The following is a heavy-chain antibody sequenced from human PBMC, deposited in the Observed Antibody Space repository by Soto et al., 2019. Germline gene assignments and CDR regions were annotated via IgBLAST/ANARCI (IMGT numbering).Heavy chain of an antibody. V-gene: IGHV3-33*01. D-gene: IGHD6-19*01. Sequence: GGSLRLSCAASGFTFSSYGMHWVRRAPGKGLEWVAVIWYDGSNKYYADSVKGRFTISRDNSKNTLYLQMNSLRAEDTAVYYCARSFYGASGWYSDWGQGTLVTVSS. J-gene: IGHJ4*02. CDR2: IWYDGSNK. CDR3: ARSFYGASGWYSD. CDR1: GFTFSSYG.